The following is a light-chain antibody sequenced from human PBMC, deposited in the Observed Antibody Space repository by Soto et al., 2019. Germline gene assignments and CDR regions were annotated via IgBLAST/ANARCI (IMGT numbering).Light chain of an antibody. CDR3: PQVGNPQT. J-gene: IGKJ1*01. CDR1: QSVSSSY. CDR2: GAS. V-gene: IGKV3-20*01. Sequence: EIVLTQSPGTLSLSPGERATLSCRASQSVSSSYLAWYQQKPGQAPRLLIYGASSRATGIPDRFSGSGFGKKFPSPNRKTGAGEFGVDLLPQVGNPQTFGQGDKGEIK.